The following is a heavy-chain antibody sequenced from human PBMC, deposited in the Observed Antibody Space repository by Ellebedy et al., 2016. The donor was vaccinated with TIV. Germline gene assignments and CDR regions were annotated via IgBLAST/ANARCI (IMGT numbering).Heavy chain of an antibody. Sequence: MPSETLSHTCTVSGGSVSSGSYYWSWIRQPPGKGLEWIGYIYYSGSTNYNPSLKSRVTISVDTSKNQFSLKLSSVTAADTAVYYCARGDYGDYLWYWGQGTLVTVSS. CDR3: ARGDYGDYLWY. D-gene: IGHD4-17*01. CDR2: IYYSGST. V-gene: IGHV4-61*01. J-gene: IGHJ4*02. CDR1: GGSVSSGSYY.